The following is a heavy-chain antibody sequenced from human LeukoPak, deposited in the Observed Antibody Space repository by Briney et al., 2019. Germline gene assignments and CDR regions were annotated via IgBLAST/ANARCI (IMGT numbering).Heavy chain of an antibody. CDR1: GGSFRGYY. Sequence: SETLSLTCAVYGGSFRGYYWSWIRQPPGKGLEWIGEINHSGSTNYNPSLKSRVTISVDTSKNQFSLELSSVTAADTAVYYCARGEIQKFIDYWGQGTLVTVSS. CDR2: INHSGST. D-gene: IGHD5-18*01. CDR3: ARGEIQKFIDY. V-gene: IGHV4-34*01. J-gene: IGHJ4*02.